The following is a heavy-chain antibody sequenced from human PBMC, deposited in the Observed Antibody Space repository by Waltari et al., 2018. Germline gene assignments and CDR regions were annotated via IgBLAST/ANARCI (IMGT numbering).Heavy chain of an antibody. J-gene: IGHJ4*02. CDR2: IYYSGST. CDR1: GGSISSSSYY. CDR3: ARLLGPNSSSWYFGGDY. V-gene: IGHV4-39*01. D-gene: IGHD6-13*01. Sequence: QLQLQESGPGLVKPSETLSLTCTVSGGSISSSSYYWGWIRQPPGKGLEWIGSIYYSGSTYYNPSLKSRVTISVDTSKNQFSLKLSSVTAADTAVYYCARLLGPNSSSWYFGGDYWGQGTLVTVSS.